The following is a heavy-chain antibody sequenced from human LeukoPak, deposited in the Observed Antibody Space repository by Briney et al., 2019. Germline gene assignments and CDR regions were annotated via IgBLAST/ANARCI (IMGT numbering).Heavy chain of an antibody. CDR3: ASSYGGNDYYYYYYMDV. CDR1: GGTFSSYA. Sequence: SVKVSCKASGGTFSSYAISWVRQAPGQGLEWMGGIIPIFGTANYAQKFQGRVTVTTDESTSTAYMELSSLRSEDTAVYYCASSYGGNDYYYYYYMDVWGKGTTVTVSS. D-gene: IGHD4-23*01. CDR2: IIPIFGTA. V-gene: IGHV1-69*05. J-gene: IGHJ6*03.